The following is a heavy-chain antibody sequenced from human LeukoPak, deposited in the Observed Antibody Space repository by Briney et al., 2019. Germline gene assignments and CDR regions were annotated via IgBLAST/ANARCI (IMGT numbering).Heavy chain of an antibody. CDR2: INPNSGGT. CDR1: GYTFTGYY. CDR3: ARVLRGIAAAVRFRFDP. J-gene: IGHJ5*02. Sequence: ASVKVSCKASGYTFTGYYMHWVRQAPGQGLEWMGWINPNSGGTNYAQKFQGRVTMTRDTSISTAYMELSRLRSDDTAVYYCARVLRGIAAAVRFRFDPWGQGTLVTVSS. V-gene: IGHV1-2*02. D-gene: IGHD6-13*01.